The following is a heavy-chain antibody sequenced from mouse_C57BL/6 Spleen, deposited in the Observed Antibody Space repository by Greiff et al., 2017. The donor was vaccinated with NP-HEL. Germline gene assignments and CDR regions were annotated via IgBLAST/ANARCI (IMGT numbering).Heavy chain of an antibody. V-gene: IGHV1-39*01. CDR2: INPNYGTT. D-gene: IGHD2-3*01. CDR3: ARQYDGYHDYAMDY. J-gene: IGHJ4*01. Sequence: LVESGPELVKPGASVKISCKASGYSFTDYNMNWVKQSNGKSLEWIGVINPNYGTTSYNQKFKGTATLTVDQSSNTAYMQLNSLASEDSAVYYCARQYDGYHDYAMDYWGQGTSVTVSS. CDR1: GYSFTDYN.